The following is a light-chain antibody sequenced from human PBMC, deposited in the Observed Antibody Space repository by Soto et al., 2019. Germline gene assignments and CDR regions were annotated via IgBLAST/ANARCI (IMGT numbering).Light chain of an antibody. J-gene: IGKJ4*01. Sequence: DIQMTQSPSSLSASVGDRVTITCQASQDISNYLNWYQQKPGKAPKLLIYDASNLETGVPSRFSGSGSGADFTFTISSLHPEDTATYYCQQYDNVPLTFAGGTKVEIK. CDR3: QQYDNVPLT. CDR1: QDISNY. V-gene: IGKV1-33*01. CDR2: DAS.